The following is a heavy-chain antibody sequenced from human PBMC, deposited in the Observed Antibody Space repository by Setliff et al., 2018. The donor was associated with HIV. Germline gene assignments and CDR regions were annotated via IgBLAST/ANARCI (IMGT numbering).Heavy chain of an antibody. CDR3: ARDGDYNYYGMDV. CDR2: IYYSGST. Sequence: SETLSLTCTVSGDSISSYYWSWIRQPPGKGLEWIGYIYYSGSTNYNPSLKSRVTISVDTPKNQFSLKLSSVTAADTAVYYCARDGDYNYYGMDVWGQGTTVTVSS. V-gene: IGHV4-59*01. J-gene: IGHJ6*02. D-gene: IGHD4-17*01. CDR1: GDSISSYY.